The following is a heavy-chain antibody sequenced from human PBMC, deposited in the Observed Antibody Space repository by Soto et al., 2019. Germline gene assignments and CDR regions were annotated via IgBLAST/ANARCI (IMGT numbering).Heavy chain of an antibody. D-gene: IGHD3-16*01. J-gene: IGHJ4*02. V-gene: IGHV4-4*02. Sequence: QVQLQESGPGLVKPSGTLSLTCAVSGDSISTNHWWTWVRQPPGKGLEWIGEVYHSGSTNYSPSLKSRGVISVDMSNNLFSLTLTSVPAADTAVYYCASSGGGEDYWGQGTLVTVSS. CDR2: VYHSGST. CDR1: GDSISTNHW. CDR3: ASSGGGEDY.